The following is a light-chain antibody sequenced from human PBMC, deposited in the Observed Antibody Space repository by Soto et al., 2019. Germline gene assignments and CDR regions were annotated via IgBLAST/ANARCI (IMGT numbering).Light chain of an antibody. CDR2: WAS. J-gene: IGKJ4*01. Sequence: DIVMTQSPDSLSVSLGERATVNFKSSQTVLYSSNNKNYLSWYQQKPGQPPKLLIYWASTRESGVPDRFSGSGSGTDFTLTISSLQAEDVALYYCQQYYNTPPAFGGGTKVDIK. V-gene: IGKV4-1*01. CDR1: QTVLYSSNNKNY. CDR3: QQYYNTPPA.